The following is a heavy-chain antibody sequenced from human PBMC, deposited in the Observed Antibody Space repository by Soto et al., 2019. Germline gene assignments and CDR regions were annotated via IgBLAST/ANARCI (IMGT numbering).Heavy chain of an antibody. V-gene: IGHV3-23*01. D-gene: IGHD6-19*01. CDR3: AKDTENSGWYVDYFDY. Sequence: PGGSLRLSCAASGFTFSSYAMSWVRQAPGKGLEWVSAISGSGGSTYYADSVKGRFTISRDNSKNTLYLQMNSLRAEDTAVYYCAKDTENSGWYVDYFDYWGQGTLVTVSS. CDR2: ISGSGGST. J-gene: IGHJ4*02. CDR1: GFTFSSYA.